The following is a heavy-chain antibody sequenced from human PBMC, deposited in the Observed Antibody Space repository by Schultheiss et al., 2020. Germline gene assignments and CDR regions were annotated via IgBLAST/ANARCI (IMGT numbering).Heavy chain of an antibody. D-gene: IGHD5-12*01. V-gene: IGHV3-30*18. J-gene: IGHJ6*02. CDR2: IAYDGSNK. Sequence: GESLKISCAASGFTFSGYGMHWVRQAPGKGLEWVAVIAYDGSNKYYADSVKGRFTISRDNSKNTLYLQMNSLRAEDTAVYYCAKTGGGGGYDYYYGMDVWGQGTTVTVSS. CDR3: AKTGGGGGYDYYYGMDV. CDR1: GFTFSGYG.